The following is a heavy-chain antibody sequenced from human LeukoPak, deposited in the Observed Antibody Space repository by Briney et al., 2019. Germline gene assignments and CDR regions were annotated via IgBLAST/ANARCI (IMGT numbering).Heavy chain of an antibody. J-gene: IGHJ4*02. CDR2: IYTRGST. V-gene: IGHV4-61*02. D-gene: IGHD5-12*01. Sequence: SETLSLTCTGSTCSSSSISYDWSWIGQAAGKVLEWIGRIYTRGSTYYNASLKSRATISIDTSKNQISLRLTSGTAADAGMDFCARESGSGLFSLPGGQGTLVTVSS. CDR3: ARESGSGLFSLP. CDR1: TCSSSSISYD.